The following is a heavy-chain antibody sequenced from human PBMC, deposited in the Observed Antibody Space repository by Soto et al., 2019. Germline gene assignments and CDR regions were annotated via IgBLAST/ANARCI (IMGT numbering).Heavy chain of an antibody. D-gene: IGHD2-15*01. CDR1: GGNFDSYA. CDR2: IIPMYGTA. V-gene: IGHV1-69*06. CDR3: ARGLSYCSGGSCYSFQQ. J-gene: IGHJ1*01. Sequence: QVQLVQSGAEVKKPGSSVKVSCRASGGNFDSYAISWVRQAPGQGLEWMGGIIPMYGTANYAQKFQDRVTFTAAKSTSTAYMDLRSLRSDDTAVCYCARGLSYCSGGSCYSFQQWGQGTRVTVSS.